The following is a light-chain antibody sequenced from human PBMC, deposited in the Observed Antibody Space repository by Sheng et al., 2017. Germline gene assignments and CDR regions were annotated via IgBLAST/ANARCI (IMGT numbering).Light chain of an antibody. CDR2: DDT. CDR1: NIASKS. V-gene: IGLV3-21*02. Sequence: SYELTQPPSVSVAPGETARITCGGNNIASKSVHWYQQNPGQAPVLVVYDDTDRPSGIPERFSGSNSGNTATLTISRVEAGDEANYYCQVWDSNTDHCVFGGGTKLTVL. J-gene: IGLJ2*01. CDR3: QVWDSNTDHCV.